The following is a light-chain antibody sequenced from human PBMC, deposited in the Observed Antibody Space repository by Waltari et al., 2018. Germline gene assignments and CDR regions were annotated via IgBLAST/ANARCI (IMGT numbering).Light chain of an antibody. CDR2: AAS. V-gene: IGKV1-9*01. J-gene: IGKJ5*01. CDR1: QGISSY. Sequence: IQLTQSPSSLSASVGDRVTITCRASQGISSYLAWYQQKPGKAPKLLIYAASTLQSGVPSSFSGSGSGTDFTLTISSLQPEDFATYYCQQLNSYPPSITFGQGTRLEIK. CDR3: QQLNSYPPSIT.